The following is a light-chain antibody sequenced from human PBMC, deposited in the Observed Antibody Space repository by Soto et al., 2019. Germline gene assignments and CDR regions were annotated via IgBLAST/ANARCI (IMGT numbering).Light chain of an antibody. CDR2: ANT. CDR1: NIGSKS. V-gene: IGLV3-21*02. CDR3: QVWHSGRDHLYV. Sequence: SYELTQPPSVSVAPGQTASSTCGGDNIGSKSVHWYRQRPGHAPVLLVYANTDRPSAIPERFSGSNSGNTATLTISGVEAGDEADYYCQVWHSGRDHLYVFGTGTKLTVL. J-gene: IGLJ1*01.